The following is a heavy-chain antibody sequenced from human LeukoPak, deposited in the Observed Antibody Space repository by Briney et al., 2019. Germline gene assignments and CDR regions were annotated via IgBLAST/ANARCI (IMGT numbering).Heavy chain of an antibody. Sequence: GGSLRLSCTASGFTFGNFWMNWVRPAPGKGLEFVAKIKQDGSERDYADSVKGRFTISRDNAKNSVFLQLNSLRAEDTAVYYCARDVPYSGRGAYDIWGQGTMVTVSS. J-gene: IGHJ3*02. V-gene: IGHV3-7*01. CDR3: ARDVPYSGRGAYDI. D-gene: IGHD1-26*01. CDR1: GFTFGNFW. CDR2: IKQDGSER.